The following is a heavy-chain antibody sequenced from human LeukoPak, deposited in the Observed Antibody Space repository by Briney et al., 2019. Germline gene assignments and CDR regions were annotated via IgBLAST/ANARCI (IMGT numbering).Heavy chain of an antibody. CDR1: GFTFYSYA. J-gene: IGHJ6*02. D-gene: IGHD3-10*01. V-gene: IGHV3-23*01. Sequence: QSGGSLRLSCAASGFTFYSYAMSCVRQAPRKGLEWVSAISGSGASTYYADSVKGRFTITRDNSKNMLFLKMNSLPAADTAVYFCASWKFGESDSPFCYFYFGMDVWGQGTTVTVSS. CDR2: ISGSGAST. CDR3: ASWKFGESDSPFCYFYFGMDV.